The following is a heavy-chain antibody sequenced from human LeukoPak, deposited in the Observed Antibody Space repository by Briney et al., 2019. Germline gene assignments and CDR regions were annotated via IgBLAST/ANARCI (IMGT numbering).Heavy chain of an antibody. CDR2: MNPNSGNT. J-gene: IGHJ4*02. CDR1: GYTFTGYD. Sequence: ASVKVSCKASGYTFTGYDINWVRQATGQGLEWMGWMNPNSGNTGYAQKFQGRVTFTRDTSISRAYMELSSLRSEDTAVYYCARGASRSFDYWGQGTLATVSS. V-gene: IGHV1-8*03. CDR3: ARGASRSFDY.